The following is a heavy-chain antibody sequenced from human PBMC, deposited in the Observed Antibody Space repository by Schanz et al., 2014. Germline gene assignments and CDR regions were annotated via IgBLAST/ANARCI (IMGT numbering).Heavy chain of an antibody. J-gene: IGHJ4*02. CDR3: AKDTGYCHGGACYCFEY. Sequence: VQLLESGGALVWPGGSLRLSCAASGLTFSDYYMSWVRQAPGKGLEWVSTISGRSGTTNYADSVKGRFSISRDNSQNTLYLQMDSLRPEDTAVYCCAKDTGYCHGGACYCFEYWGLGILVTVSS. CDR1: GLTFSDYY. D-gene: IGHD2-8*02. CDR2: ISGRSGTT. V-gene: IGHV3-11*03.